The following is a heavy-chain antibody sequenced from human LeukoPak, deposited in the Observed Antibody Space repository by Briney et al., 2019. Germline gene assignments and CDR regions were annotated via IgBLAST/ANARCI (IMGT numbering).Heavy chain of an antibody. CDR3: ARIRQLAIFDY. D-gene: IGHD6-13*01. CDR1: GYSISSGYY. Sequence: SETLSLTCTVSGYSISSGYYWGWIRQPPGKGLEWIGSIYHSGRTYYNPSLKSRVTISVDTSKNQFSLKLSSVTAADTAVYYCARIRQLAIFDYWGQGTLVTVSS. V-gene: IGHV4-38-2*02. J-gene: IGHJ4*02. CDR2: IYHSGRT.